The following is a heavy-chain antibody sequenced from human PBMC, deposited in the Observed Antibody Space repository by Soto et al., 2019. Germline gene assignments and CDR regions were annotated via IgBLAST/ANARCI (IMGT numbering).Heavy chain of an antibody. J-gene: IGHJ6*02. Sequence: GGSLRLSCAASGFTFSSYGMHWVRQAPGKGLEWVAVIWYDGSNKYYADSVKGRFTISRDNSKNTLYLQMNSLRAEDTAVYYCARVARWYCSSTSCYYGMDVWGQGTTVTVSS. D-gene: IGHD2-2*01. CDR1: GFTFSSYG. CDR2: IWYDGSNK. CDR3: ARVARWYCSSTSCYYGMDV. V-gene: IGHV3-33*01.